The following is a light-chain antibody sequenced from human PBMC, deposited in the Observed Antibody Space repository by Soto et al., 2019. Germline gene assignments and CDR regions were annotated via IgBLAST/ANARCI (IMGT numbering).Light chain of an antibody. Sequence: EIVMTQSPATLSVSPGDRATLSCRASQSVSSNLAWYQQKPGQAPRLLIYYASTRATGIPARFSGSGSGTEFTLTISSLQSEDFAVYYCQQYHNWPPYTFGQGTKLKIK. CDR2: YAS. J-gene: IGKJ2*01. CDR3: QQYHNWPPYT. V-gene: IGKV3-15*01. CDR1: QSVSSN.